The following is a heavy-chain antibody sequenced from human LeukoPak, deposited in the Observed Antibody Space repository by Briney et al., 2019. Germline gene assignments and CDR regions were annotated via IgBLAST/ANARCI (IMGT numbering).Heavy chain of an antibody. J-gene: IGHJ6*03. CDR1: GGSISSASYY. CDR3: ARQEGMTMVVTLSYYYYMDV. V-gene: IGHV4-39*01. CDR2: IYYSGST. D-gene: IGHD4-23*01. Sequence: PSETLSLTCTVSGGSISSASYYWSWIRQPAGKGLEWIGSIYYSGSTYYNPSLKSRVTISVDTSKIQFSLKLSSVTAADTAVYYCARQEGMTMVVTLSYYYYMDVWGKGTTVTVSS.